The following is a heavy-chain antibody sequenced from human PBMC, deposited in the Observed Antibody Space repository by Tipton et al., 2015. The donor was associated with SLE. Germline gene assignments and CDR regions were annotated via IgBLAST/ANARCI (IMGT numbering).Heavy chain of an antibody. CDR3: ARDGTYSSSSLGWFDP. Sequence: SLRLSCAASGFTFNIYAMSWVRQAPGKGLEWVSSISSSSSYIYYADSVKGRFTISRDNAKNSLYLQMNSLRAEDTAVYYCARDGTYSSSSLGWFDPWGQGTLVTVSS. J-gene: IGHJ5*02. D-gene: IGHD6-6*01. CDR1: GFTFNIYA. CDR2: ISSSSSYI. V-gene: IGHV3-21*01.